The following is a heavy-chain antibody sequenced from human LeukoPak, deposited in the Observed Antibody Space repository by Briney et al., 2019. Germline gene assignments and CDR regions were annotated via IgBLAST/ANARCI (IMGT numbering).Heavy chain of an antibody. CDR1: GFTFSSYW. Sequence: PGGSLRLSCAASGFTFSSYWMRWVRQAPGKGLVWVSRINGDVRRTSYADSVKGRFTISRDNAKNTLYLQMNSLRAEDTAVYYCARDLYDSSGYWEYFDYWGQGTLVTVSS. D-gene: IGHD3-22*01. CDR3: ARDLYDSSGYWEYFDY. V-gene: IGHV3-74*01. CDR2: INGDVRRT. J-gene: IGHJ4*02.